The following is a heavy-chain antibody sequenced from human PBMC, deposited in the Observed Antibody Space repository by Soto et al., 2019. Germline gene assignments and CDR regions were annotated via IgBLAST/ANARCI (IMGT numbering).Heavy chain of an antibody. Sequence: QVQLVQSGAEVKKPGSSVKVSCKASGGTFSSYAISWVRQAPGQGLEWMGGIIPIFGTANYAQKFQGRVTITADESTSTXYMELSSLRSEDTAVYYCAREDSITMVRGVRLDYWGQGTLVTVSS. CDR1: GGTFSSYA. CDR2: IIPIFGTA. V-gene: IGHV1-69*01. CDR3: AREDSITMVRGVRLDY. J-gene: IGHJ4*02. D-gene: IGHD3-10*01.